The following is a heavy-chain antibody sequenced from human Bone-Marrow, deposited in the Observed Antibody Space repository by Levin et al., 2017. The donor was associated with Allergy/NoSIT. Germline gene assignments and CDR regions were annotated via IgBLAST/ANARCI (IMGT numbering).Heavy chain of an antibody. V-gene: IGHV3-23*01. J-gene: IGHJ4*02. Sequence: PGESLKISCAASGFTFSSYAMSWVRQAPGKGLEWVSAISGSGGSTYYADSVKGRFTISRDNSKNTLYLQMNSLRAEDTAVYYCARLVVVVAATPGPQDYWGQGTLVTVSS. CDR2: ISGSGGST. CDR1: GFTFSSYA. CDR3: ARLVVVVAATPGPQDY. D-gene: IGHD2-15*01.